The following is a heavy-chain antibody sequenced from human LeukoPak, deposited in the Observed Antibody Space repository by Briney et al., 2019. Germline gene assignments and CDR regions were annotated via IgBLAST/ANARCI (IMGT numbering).Heavy chain of an antibody. V-gene: IGHV4-59*01. J-gene: IGHJ4*02. Sequence: SETLSLTCTVSGGSISSYYWSWIRQPPGKGLEWIGYVFHSGSTKYNPSLKSRVIISVDTSNNHFSLRLSSVTAADTAVYYCARVSGTGFYYFDYWGQGTQVSVSS. CDR3: ARVSGTGFYYFDY. D-gene: IGHD3-10*01. CDR1: GGSISSYY. CDR2: VFHSGST.